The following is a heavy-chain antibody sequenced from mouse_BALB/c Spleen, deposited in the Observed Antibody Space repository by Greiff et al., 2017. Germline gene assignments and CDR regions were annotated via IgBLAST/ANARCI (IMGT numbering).Heavy chain of an antibody. Sequence: VQLQQSGAELVRPGSSVKISCKASGYAFSSYWMNWVKQRPGQGLEWIGQIYPGDGDTNYNGKFKGKATLTADKSSSTAYMQLSSLTSEDSAVYFCARGYYSSSHYAMDYWGQGTSVTVSS. CDR3: ARGYYSSSHYAMDY. CDR1: GYAFSSYW. J-gene: IGHJ4*01. D-gene: IGHD2-5*01. CDR2: IYPGDGDT. V-gene: IGHV1-80*01.